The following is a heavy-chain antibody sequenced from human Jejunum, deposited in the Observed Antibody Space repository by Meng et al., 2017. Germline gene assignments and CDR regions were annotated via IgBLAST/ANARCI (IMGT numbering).Heavy chain of an antibody. CDR3: ARGASGTRPFDY. Sequence: QGQLEEAGPGVGLASAGRSLTRAVAGASITFGWWSLLRQPPGKGLEWIGVIWHSGASNYNTSPRSRVTISADKSKNQLSLELASLTDADTAVYYCARGASGTRPFDYWGQGTLVTVSS. D-gene: IGHD3/OR15-3a*01. CDR2: IWHSGAS. V-gene: IGHV4-4*02. J-gene: IGHJ4*02. CDR1: GASITFGW.